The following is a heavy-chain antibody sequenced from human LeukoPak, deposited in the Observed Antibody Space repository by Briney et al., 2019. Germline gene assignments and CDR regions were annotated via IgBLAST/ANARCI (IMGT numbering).Heavy chain of an antibody. J-gene: IGHJ4*02. V-gene: IGHV1-2*02. D-gene: IGHD2-2*01. CDR1: VYTFTGYY. CDR2: INPNSGGT. CDR3: ARAVFRPAAVDY. Sequence: ASVKVSCQASVYTFTGYYMHWVRQAPGQGVEWMGWINPNSGGTNYAQKFQGRVTMTRDTSISTAYMELSRLRSDDTAVYYCARAVFRPAAVDYWGQGTLVTVSS.